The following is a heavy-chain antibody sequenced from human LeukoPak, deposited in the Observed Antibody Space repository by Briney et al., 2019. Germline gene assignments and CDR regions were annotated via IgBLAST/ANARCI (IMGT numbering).Heavy chain of an antibody. Sequence: QPGGSLRLSCAASGFTVSRNYMSWVRQAPGKGLEWVSVIYSGGGTYYADSVRGRFTISRDNSKNTVYFQMNSLRAEDTAVYYCARSKNLAYWGQGTLVTVSS. CDR2: IYSGGGT. J-gene: IGHJ4*02. CDR3: ARSKNLAY. CDR1: GFTVSRNY. V-gene: IGHV3-66*01.